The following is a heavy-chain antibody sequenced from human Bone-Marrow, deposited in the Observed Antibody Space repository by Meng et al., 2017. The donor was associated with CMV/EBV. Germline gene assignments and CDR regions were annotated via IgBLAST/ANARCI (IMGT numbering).Heavy chain of an antibody. Sequence: GSLRLSCTVSGGSINSGSFYWGWIRQPPGKGLEWIGNIYYSGITYYNPSLKSRVSMSVDTSKNQLSLILEAVTAADTAVYYCARYDFWTSPEGGYFDSWGQGTLVTVSS. CDR1: GGSINSGSFY. CDR2: IYYSGIT. J-gene: IGHJ4*02. V-gene: IGHV4-39*07. CDR3: ARYDFWTSPEGGYFDS. D-gene: IGHD3-3*01.